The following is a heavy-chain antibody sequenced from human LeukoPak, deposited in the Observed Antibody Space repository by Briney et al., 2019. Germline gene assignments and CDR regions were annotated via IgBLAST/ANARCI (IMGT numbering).Heavy chain of an antibody. V-gene: IGHV3-15*01. Sequence: GGSLRLSCAASGFTFSNAWMNWVRQAPGKGLEWVGRIKSKTDGGTTDYAAPVKGRFTISRDDSKNTLYLQMNSLKTEDTAMYYCTTLTMIVGTHFDYWGQGTLSPSPQ. D-gene: IGHD3-22*01. CDR1: GFTFSNAW. CDR2: IKSKTDGGTT. J-gene: IGHJ4*02. CDR3: TTLTMIVGTHFDY.